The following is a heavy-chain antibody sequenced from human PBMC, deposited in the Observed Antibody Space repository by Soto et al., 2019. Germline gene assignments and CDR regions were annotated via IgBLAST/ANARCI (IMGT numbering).Heavy chain of an antibody. CDR1: SGSISSSNW. CDR2: IAHTENT. CDR3: ASHVVMTGTRGFDH. Sequence: QVQLQESGPGLVKPSGTLSLTCAVSSGSISSSNWWSWVRQPPGQGLEWIGGIAHTENTNYNPSLKSRVTIPVDKSKNQFSLRLTSVTAADTAGYYCASHVVMTGTRGFDHWGQGTLVTVSS. D-gene: IGHD3-9*01. V-gene: IGHV4-4*02. J-gene: IGHJ4*02.